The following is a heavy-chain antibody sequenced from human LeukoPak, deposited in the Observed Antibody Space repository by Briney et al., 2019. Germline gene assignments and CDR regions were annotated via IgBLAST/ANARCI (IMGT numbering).Heavy chain of an antibody. CDR1: GGSISSGGYC. CDR2: IYYSGST. D-gene: IGHD5-18*01. V-gene: IGHV4-31*03. J-gene: IGHJ4*02. CDR3: AMNYVDTAMGSVYYFDY. Sequence: SETLSLTCTVSGGSISSGGYCWSWIRQHPGKGLEWIGYIYYSGSTYYNPSLKSRVTISVDTSKNQFSLKLSSVTAADTAVYYYAMNYVDTAMGSVYYFDYWGQGTLVTVSS.